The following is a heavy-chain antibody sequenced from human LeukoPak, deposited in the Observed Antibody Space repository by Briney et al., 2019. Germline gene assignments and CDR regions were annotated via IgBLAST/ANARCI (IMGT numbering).Heavy chain of an antibody. CDR3: ARVRGSGSIYYYYMDV. Sequence: ASVKVSCKASGYTFTGYYMHWVRQAPGQGLEWMGWINPNSGGTNYAQKFQGRVTMTRDMSISTAYMELSRLRSDDTAVYYCARVRGSGSIYYYYMDVWGKGTTVTVSS. D-gene: IGHD3-10*01. V-gene: IGHV1-2*02. CDR1: GYTFTGYY. J-gene: IGHJ6*03. CDR2: INPNSGGT.